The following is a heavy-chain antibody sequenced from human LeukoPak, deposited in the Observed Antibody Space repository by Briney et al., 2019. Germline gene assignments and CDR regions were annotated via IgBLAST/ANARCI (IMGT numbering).Heavy chain of an antibody. Sequence: SGTLSLTCAVSGGSISSNNWWSWVRQPPGKGLEWIGEIYHSGSTNYNPSLKSRVTISVDKSKKQFSLKLSSVTAADTAVYYCARTFGTYQYYFDYWGQGSLVAVSS. V-gene: IGHV4-4*02. CDR3: ARTFGTYQYYFDY. CDR1: GGSISSNNW. J-gene: IGHJ4*02. D-gene: IGHD1-26*01. CDR2: IYHSGST.